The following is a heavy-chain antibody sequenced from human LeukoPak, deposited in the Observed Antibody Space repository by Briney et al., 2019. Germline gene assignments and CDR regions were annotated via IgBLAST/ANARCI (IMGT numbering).Heavy chain of an antibody. D-gene: IGHD4-11*01. Sequence: PGRSLRLSCAASGFTFSSYAMHWVRQAPGKGLEWVAVISHDGSNKYYADSVRGRFTISRDNSKNTLYLQMNSLRAEDTAVYYCASLLTVSYGMDVWGQGTTVTVSS. CDR2: ISHDGSNK. CDR3: ASLLTVSYGMDV. CDR1: GFTFSSYA. V-gene: IGHV3-30*04. J-gene: IGHJ6*02.